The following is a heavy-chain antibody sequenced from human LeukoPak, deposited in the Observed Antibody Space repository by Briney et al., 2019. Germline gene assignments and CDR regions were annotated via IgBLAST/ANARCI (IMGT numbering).Heavy chain of an antibody. CDR2: ISSRGCST. V-gene: IGHV3-23*01. CDR1: RFTFRSYA. CDR3: ARVGTGTPFDY. D-gene: IGHD3/OR15-3a*01. Sequence: GGSLRLSCAASRFTFRSYAMSWVRPPQGKGQSGGTGISSRGCSTYYADSVKGRFTIYRDNSKNKLYLQMNSLRAEDTAVYSCARVGTGTPFDYWGQGTLVTVSS. J-gene: IGHJ4*02.